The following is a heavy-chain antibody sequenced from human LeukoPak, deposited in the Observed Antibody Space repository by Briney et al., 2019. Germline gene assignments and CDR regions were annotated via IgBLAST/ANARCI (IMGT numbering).Heavy chain of an antibody. D-gene: IGHD3-22*01. CDR3: AKGTYDSRGHFDY. CDR2: ISGSGSNT. CDR1: GFTSSDYY. V-gene: IGHV3-23*01. J-gene: IGHJ4*02. Sequence: GGSLRLSCAVSGFTSSDYYMTWVRQAPGKGLEWVSGISGSGSNTYYADSVKGRFTISRDNSKNTLYLQMNSLRAEDTAAYYCAKGTYDSRGHFDYWGQGTLVSVSS.